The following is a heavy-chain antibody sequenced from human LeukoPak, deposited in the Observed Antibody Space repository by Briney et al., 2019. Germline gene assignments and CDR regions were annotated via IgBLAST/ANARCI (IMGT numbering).Heavy chain of an antibody. CDR3: AREGGDYDSSGYYFDY. CDR1: GGSISSGGYS. V-gene: IGHV4-30-2*01. CDR2: IYHSGST. J-gene: IGHJ4*02. D-gene: IGHD3-22*01. Sequence: SETLSLTCAVSGGSISSGGYSWSWIRQPPGKGLEWIGYIYHSGSTYYNPFLKSRVTISVDRSKNQFSLKLSSVTAADTAVYYCAREGGDYDSSGYYFDYWGQGTLVTVSS.